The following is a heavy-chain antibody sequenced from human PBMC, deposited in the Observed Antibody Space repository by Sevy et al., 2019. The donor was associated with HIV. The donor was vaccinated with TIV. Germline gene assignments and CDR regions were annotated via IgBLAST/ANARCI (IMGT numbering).Heavy chain of an antibody. Sequence: SETLSFTCTVSGGSISSYYWSWIRQPPGKGLEWIGYIYYSGSTNYNPSLKSRVTISVDTSKNQFSLKLSSVTAADTAVYYCARERQLVLDYWGQGTLVTVSS. CDR1: GGSISSYY. V-gene: IGHV4-59*01. CDR3: ARERQLVLDY. D-gene: IGHD6-13*01. CDR2: IYYSGST. J-gene: IGHJ4*02.